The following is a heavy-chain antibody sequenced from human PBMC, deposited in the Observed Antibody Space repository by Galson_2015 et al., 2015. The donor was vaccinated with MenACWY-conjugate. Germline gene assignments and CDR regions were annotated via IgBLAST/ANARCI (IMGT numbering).Heavy chain of an antibody. CDR1: GFTFSNFG. CDR3: AKFGPSGGVTTGWILHLDS. V-gene: IGHV3-23*01. J-gene: IGHJ4*02. D-gene: IGHD1-26*01. CDR2: IGGSGDST. Sequence: SLRLSCAASGFTFSNFGLSWVRNAPGEGLEWVSSIGGSGDSTYYADSVKGRFTISRDNSRNTLSLQMNSLRAEDTAVYYCAKFGPSGGVTTGWILHLDSWGQGTPVTVSS.